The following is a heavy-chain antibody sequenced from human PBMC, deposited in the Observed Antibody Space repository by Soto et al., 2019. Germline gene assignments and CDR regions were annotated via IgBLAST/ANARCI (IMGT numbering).Heavy chain of an antibody. CDR3: ARMYYDFWSGPTYYYYYYMDV. Sequence: SETLSLTCTVSGGSISSYYWSWIRQPPGKGLEWIGYIYYSGSTNYNPSLKSRVTISVDTSKNQFSLKLSSVTAADTAVYYCARMYYDFWSGPTYYYYYYMDVWGKGTTVTVSS. D-gene: IGHD3-3*01. V-gene: IGHV4-59*08. CDR2: IYYSGST. J-gene: IGHJ6*03. CDR1: GGSISSYY.